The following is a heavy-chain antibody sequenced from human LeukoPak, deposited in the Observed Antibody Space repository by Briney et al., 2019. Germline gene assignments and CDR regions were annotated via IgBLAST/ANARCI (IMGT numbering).Heavy chain of an antibody. CDR2: ISRSSTDT. J-gene: IGHJ4*02. D-gene: IGHD3-22*01. CDR3: ARDLYDSGGYSSPIDY. V-gene: IGHV3-11*06. Sequence: GGSLRLSCAASGFTFTDFYMSWIRQAPGKGLEWLSDISRSSTDTNYADSVKGRFTISRDNAKNSLFLQLNSLRAEDTAVYYCARDLYDSGGYSSPIDYWGQGTLVTVSS. CDR1: GFTFTDFY.